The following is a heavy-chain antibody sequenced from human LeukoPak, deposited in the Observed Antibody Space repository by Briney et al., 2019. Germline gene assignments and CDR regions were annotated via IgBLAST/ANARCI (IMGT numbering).Heavy chain of an antibody. D-gene: IGHD1-20*01. CDR2: ISYDGSNK. J-gene: IGHJ4*02. CDR3: VTYNWEYETDY. V-gene: IGHV3-30*04. CDR1: GFTFSSYA. Sequence: GGSLRLSCAASGFTFSSYAMHWVRQAPGKGLEWVAVISYDGSNKYYADSVKGRFTISRDNAKDTLYLQMNSLRAEDTATYYCVTYNWEYETDYWGQGTLVTVSS.